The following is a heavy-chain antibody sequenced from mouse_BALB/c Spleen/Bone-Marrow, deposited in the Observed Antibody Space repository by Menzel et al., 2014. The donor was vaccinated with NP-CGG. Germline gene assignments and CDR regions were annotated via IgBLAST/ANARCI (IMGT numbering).Heavy chain of an antibody. CDR3: ARGDWNIFNL. D-gene: IGHD1-3*01. Sequence: EESGGRLVTPGTPLTLTCTASGFSLSRYAMSWVRQAPGKGLEWIGFINSNDSTNYASWARGRFTISKTSTTVDLKITSPTTEDTATYFCARGDWNIFNLWGQGTLVTVS. CDR1: GFSLSRYA. J-gene: IGHJ3*02. CDR2: INSNDST. V-gene: IGHV5-6-5*01.